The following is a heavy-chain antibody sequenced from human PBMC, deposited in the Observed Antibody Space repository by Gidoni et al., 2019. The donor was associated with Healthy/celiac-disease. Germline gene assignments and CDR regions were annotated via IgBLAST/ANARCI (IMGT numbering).Heavy chain of an antibody. CDR3: AKGTDIVVVVAAICFDY. CDR1: GFTFSSYA. V-gene: IGHV3-23*01. Sequence: EVQLLESGGGLVQPGGSLRLSCAASGFTFSSYAMGWVRQAPGKGLEWVSVISGSVGSISYADSVKGRFTIPRDNSKNTLYLQMNSLRAEDTAVYYCAKGTDIVVVVAAICFDYWGQGTLVTVSS. D-gene: IGHD2-15*01. J-gene: IGHJ4*02. CDR2: ISGSVGSI.